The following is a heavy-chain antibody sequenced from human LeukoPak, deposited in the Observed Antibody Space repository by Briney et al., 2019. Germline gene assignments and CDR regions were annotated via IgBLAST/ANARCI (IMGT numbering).Heavy chain of an antibody. CDR2: ISSGSTYI. CDR3: ARTPSGVPDS. Sequence: PGGSLRLSCAASGFTFSNYAMSWVRQAPGKGLEWVSYISSGSTYINYADSVKDRFTISRDNAKNSLYLLMKSLRAEDTAVYYCARTPSGVPDSWGQGTLVTVSS. D-gene: IGHD2-15*01. J-gene: IGHJ4*02. CDR1: GFTFSNYA. V-gene: IGHV3-21*01.